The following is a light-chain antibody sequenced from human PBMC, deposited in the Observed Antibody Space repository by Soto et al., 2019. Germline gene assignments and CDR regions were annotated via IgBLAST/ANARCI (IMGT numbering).Light chain of an antibody. Sequence: QSVLTQPASVSGSPGRSITISCTGTSSDVGGYTYVSWYQQHPGKAPKLMIYDVTNRPSGVSNRFSGSKSGNTASLTISGLQAEDEADYYCSSYTTSSTYVVFGGGTKLTVI. J-gene: IGLJ2*01. V-gene: IGLV2-14*01. CDR1: SSDVGGYTY. CDR3: SSYTTSSTYVV. CDR2: DVT.